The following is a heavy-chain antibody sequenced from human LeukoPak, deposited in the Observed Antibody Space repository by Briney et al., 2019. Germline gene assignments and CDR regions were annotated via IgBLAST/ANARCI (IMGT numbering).Heavy chain of an antibody. CDR3: AKGALITIFGVVPDY. CDR2: ISGSGGDT. V-gene: IGHV3-23*01. J-gene: IGHJ4*02. D-gene: IGHD3-3*01. Sequence: GGSLRLSYAASGFTFSSYLMTWVGQAPGKGLEWVSAISGSGGDTYYADSVKGRFTISRDNSKNTLYVQMNSLRAEDTAVYYCAKGALITIFGVVPDYWGQGSLVTVSS. CDR1: GFTFSSYL.